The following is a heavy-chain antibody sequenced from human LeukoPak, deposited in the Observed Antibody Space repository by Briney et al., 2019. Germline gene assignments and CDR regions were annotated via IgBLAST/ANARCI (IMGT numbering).Heavy chain of an antibody. V-gene: IGHV1-46*01. CDR2: INPSGGST. Sequence: EASVKVSCKASGYTFTSYYMHWVRQAPGQGLEWMGIINPSGGSTSYAQKFQGRVTMTRDTSTSTVYMELSSLRSEDTAVYYCARDLVTSWSGSYSYAFDIRGQGTMVTVSS. CDR1: GYTFTSYY. CDR3: ARDLVTSWSGSYSYAFDI. J-gene: IGHJ3*02. D-gene: IGHD1-26*01.